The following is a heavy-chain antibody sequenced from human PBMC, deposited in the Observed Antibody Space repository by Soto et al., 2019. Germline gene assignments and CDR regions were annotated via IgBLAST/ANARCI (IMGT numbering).Heavy chain of an antibody. D-gene: IGHD2-15*01. CDR3: ATDIVVVVAGGAFDI. Sequence: GGSLRLSCAASGFTLSSYGMHWVRQAPGKGLEWVAVIWYDGSNKYYADSVKGRFTISRDNSKNTLYLQMYSLRAEDTAVYYCATDIVVVVAGGAFDIWGQGTMVTVSS. CDR1: GFTLSSYG. CDR2: IWYDGSNK. J-gene: IGHJ3*02. V-gene: IGHV3-33*01.